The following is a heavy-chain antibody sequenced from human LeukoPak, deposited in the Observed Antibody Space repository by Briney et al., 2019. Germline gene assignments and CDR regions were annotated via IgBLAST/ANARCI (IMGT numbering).Heavy chain of an antibody. CDR1: GFTFSNAW. CDR3: TTKGRELLPSLAYYYYYMDV. Sequence: GGSLRLSCAASGFTFSNAWMSWVRQAPGKGLEWVGRIKSKTDGGTTDYAAPVKGRFTISRDDSKNTLYLQMNSLKTEDTAVYYCTTKGRELLPSLAYYYYYMDVWGKGTTVTVSS. D-gene: IGHD1-26*01. CDR2: IKSKTDGGTT. J-gene: IGHJ6*03. V-gene: IGHV3-15*01.